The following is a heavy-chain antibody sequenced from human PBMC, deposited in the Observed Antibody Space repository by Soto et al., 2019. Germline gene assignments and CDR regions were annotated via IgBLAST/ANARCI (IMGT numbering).Heavy chain of an antibody. CDR1: GESIAAGAFY. D-gene: IGHD3-10*01. J-gene: IGHJ5*02. CDR2: IFYAGDT. CDR3: AREGYYRTWFEP. Sequence: SETLSLTCTVSGESIAAGAFYWSWIRLQSGKGPEWIGSIFYAGDTYYNPSLKSRVEISLDGSQNQFSLNLRSVTAADTAVYYCAREGYYRTWFEPWGPGTLVTVSS. V-gene: IGHV4-31*03.